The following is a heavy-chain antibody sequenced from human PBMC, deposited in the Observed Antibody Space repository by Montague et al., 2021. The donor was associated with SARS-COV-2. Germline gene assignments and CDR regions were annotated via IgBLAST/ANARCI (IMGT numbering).Heavy chain of an antibody. V-gene: IGHV4-31*03. CDR3: AGYVDGSGWLNPRGSGTLAY. Sequence: TLSLTCTVSGGSISSGGYYWSWLRRHQGKGLVWLGYIYCSGSTCYNPSLKGRVTISVDTSKNQFSLKLISVPAADTAVYSCAGYVDGSGWLNPRGSGTLAYWGQGTLVTVSS. J-gene: IGHJ4*02. CDR2: IYCSGST. CDR1: GGSISSGGYY. D-gene: IGHD6-19*01.